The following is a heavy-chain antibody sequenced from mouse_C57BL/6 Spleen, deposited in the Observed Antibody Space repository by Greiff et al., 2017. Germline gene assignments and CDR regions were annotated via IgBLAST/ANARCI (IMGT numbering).Heavy chain of an antibody. CDR3: ARRSYYYGSSYPYAMDY. Sequence: VKLMESGPELVKPGASVKLSCKASGYTFTSYDINWVKQRPGQGLEWIGWIYPRDGSTKYNEKFKGKATLTVDTSSSTAYMELHSLTSEDSAVYFCARRSYYYGSSYPYAMDYWGQGTSVTVSS. J-gene: IGHJ4*01. V-gene: IGHV1-85*01. CDR1: GYTFTSYD. D-gene: IGHD1-1*01. CDR2: IYPRDGST.